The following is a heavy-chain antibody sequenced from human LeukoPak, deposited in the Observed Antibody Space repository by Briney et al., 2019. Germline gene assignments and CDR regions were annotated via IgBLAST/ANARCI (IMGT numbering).Heavy chain of an antibody. CDR3: ARVGYYYDSSGYYTYFDY. CDR1: GGSISSGDYY. J-gene: IGHJ4*02. D-gene: IGHD3-22*01. Sequence: SETLSLTCTVSGGSISSGDYYWSWIRQPPGKGLEWIGYIYYSGSTYYNPSLKSRVTISVDTSKNQFSLKLSSVTAADTAVYYCARVGYYYDSSGYYTYFDYWGQGTLVTVS. V-gene: IGHV4-30-4*08. CDR2: IYYSGST.